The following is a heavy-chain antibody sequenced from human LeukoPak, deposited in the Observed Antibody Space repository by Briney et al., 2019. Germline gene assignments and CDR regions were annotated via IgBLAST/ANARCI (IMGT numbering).Heavy chain of an antibody. CDR3: ASVALDI. Sequence: GRSLRLSCAASGFTFSSYAMHWVRQAPGKGLEWVAVISYDGSNKYYADSVKGRFTISRDNSKNTLYLQMNSLRAEDTAVYYCASVALDIWDQGTMVTVSS. V-gene: IGHV3-30*04. CDR2: ISYDGSNK. J-gene: IGHJ3*02. CDR1: GFTFSSYA.